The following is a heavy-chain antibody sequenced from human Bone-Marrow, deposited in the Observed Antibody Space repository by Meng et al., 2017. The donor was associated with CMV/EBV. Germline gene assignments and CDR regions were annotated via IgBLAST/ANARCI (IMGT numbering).Heavy chain of an antibody. CDR1: RYTFTDYY. D-gene: IGHD2-2*01. Sequence: CKVSRYTFTDYYMHWVQQAPGKGLEWMGLVDPEDGETIYAEKFQGRVTITADTSTDTAYMELSSLRSEDTAVYYCARRGTRHLNWFDPWGQGTLVTVSS. CDR2: VDPEDGET. J-gene: IGHJ5*02. V-gene: IGHV1-69-2*01. CDR3: ARRGTRHLNWFDP.